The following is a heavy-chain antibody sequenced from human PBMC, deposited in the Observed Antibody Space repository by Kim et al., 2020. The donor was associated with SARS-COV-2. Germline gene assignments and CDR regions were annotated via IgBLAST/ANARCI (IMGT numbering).Heavy chain of an antibody. D-gene: IGHD3-22*01. CDR3: AKDMAVVVITTVDY. V-gene: IGHV3-30*18. CDR1: GFTFSSYG. Sequence: GGSLRLSCAASGFTFSSYGMHWVRQAPGKGLEWVAVISYDGSNKYYADSVKGRFTISRDNYKNTLYLQMNSLRAEETAVYYCAKDMAVVVITTVDYWGQGHLVTVS. CDR2: ISYDGSNK. J-gene: IGHJ4*02.